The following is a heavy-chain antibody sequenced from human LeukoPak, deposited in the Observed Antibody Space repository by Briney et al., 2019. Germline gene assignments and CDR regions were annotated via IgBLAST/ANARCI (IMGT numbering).Heavy chain of an antibody. CDR3: ARDCAVAVWTFDY. CDR2: IKQDGSEK. V-gene: IGHV3-7*01. CDR1: GFTFGTYW. D-gene: IGHD6-19*01. Sequence: GGSLRLSCAASGFTFGTYWMSWVRQAPGKGLEWVANIKQDGSEKYYVDSVKGRFTISRDNAKNSLYLQMNSLRAEDTAVYYCARDCAVAVWTFDYWGQGTLVTVSS. J-gene: IGHJ4*02.